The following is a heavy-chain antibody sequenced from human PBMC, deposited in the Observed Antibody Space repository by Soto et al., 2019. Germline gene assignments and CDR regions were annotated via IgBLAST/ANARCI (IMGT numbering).Heavy chain of an antibody. CDR2: VHYSGST. CDR3: GRETWQEINGYFEDVFDM. CDR1: GGSISNYY. V-gene: IGHV4-59*01. D-gene: IGHD3-22*01. Sequence: QVQLQESGPGLVKPSETLSLTCTVSGGSISNYYWSWIRQPPGKGLEWIGYVHYSGSTNRKPSLKSRVTISVDTSKNQISLKLSSVTAADTAMYYCGRETWQEINGYFEDVFDMWGQGTTVTVSS. J-gene: IGHJ3*02.